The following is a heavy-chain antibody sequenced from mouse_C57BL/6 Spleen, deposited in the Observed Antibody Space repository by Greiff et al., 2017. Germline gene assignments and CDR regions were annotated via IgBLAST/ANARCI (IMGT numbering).Heavy chain of an antibody. V-gene: IGHV5-17*01. CDR1: GFTFRDYG. D-gene: IGHD1-1*02. J-gene: IGHJ2*01. CDR3: ARGSLYY. Sequence: EVNVVESGGGLVKPGGSLKLSCAASGFTFRDYGMHWVRQAPEKGLEWVAYISSGSSTIYYADTVKGRFTISRDNAKNTLFLQMTSLRSEDTAMYYCARGSLYYWGQGTTLTVSS. CDR2: ISSGSSTI.